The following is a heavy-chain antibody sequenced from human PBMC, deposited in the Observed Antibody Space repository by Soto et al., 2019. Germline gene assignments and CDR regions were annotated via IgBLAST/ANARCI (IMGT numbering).Heavy chain of an antibody. V-gene: IGHV4-39*01. J-gene: IGHJ6*03. CDR3: ARISVASRYMDV. D-gene: IGHD5-12*01. CDR1: GGSISSSSYY. CDR2: FYYSGST. Sequence: ETLSLTCTVSGGSISSSSYYWGWIRQSPGKGLEWIGSFYYSGSTYYSPSLKSRVTISGDTSKKQISLRLSSVTATDTAVYYCARISVASRYMDVWGKGATVTVSS.